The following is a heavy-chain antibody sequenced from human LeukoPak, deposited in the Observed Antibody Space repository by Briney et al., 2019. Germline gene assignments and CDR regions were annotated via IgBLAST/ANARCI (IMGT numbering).Heavy chain of an antibody. CDR3: GTWAFYHGLDV. CDR1: GFTFDKYA. V-gene: IGHV3-43*02. J-gene: IGHJ6*02. D-gene: IGHD1-26*01. CDR2: ISADGTT. Sequence: PGGSLRLSCTASGFTFDKYAMHWVRQPPGKGLEWVSVISADGTTDHADSVKGRFTISRDNSKKSLFLQMSSLRPEDTALYYCGTWAFYHGLDVWGQGATVTASS.